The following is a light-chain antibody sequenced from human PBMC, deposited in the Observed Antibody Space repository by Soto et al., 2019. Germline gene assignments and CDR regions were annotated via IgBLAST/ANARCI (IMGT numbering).Light chain of an antibody. CDR2: DNN. CDR3: GTWDSRLSAYV. CDR1: SSNIGNNY. V-gene: IGLV1-51*01. J-gene: IGLJ1*01. Sequence: QSVLTQPPSVSAAPGQKVTISCSGSSSNIGNNYVSWYQQLPGTAPKLLIYDNNIRPSGIPDRFSGSKSDTSATLGITGLQTGDEADYYCGTWDSRLSAYVFGTGTTLPVL.